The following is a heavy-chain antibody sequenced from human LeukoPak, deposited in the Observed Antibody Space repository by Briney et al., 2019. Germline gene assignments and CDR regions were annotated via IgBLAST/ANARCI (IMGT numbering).Heavy chain of an antibody. CDR3: ARGGVGATTDY. D-gene: IGHD1-26*01. V-gene: IGHV3-21*01. CDR2: ISSSSSYI. Sequence: GGSLKLSCAASGFTFSNYGMHWVRQAPGKGLEWVSSISSSSSYIYYADSVKGRFTISRDNAKNSLYLQMNSLRAEDTAVYYCARGGVGATTDYWGQGTLVTVSS. J-gene: IGHJ4*02. CDR1: GFTFSNYG.